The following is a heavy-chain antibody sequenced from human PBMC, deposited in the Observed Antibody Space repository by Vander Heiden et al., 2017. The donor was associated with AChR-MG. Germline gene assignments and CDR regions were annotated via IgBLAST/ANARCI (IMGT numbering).Heavy chain of an antibody. V-gene: IGHV1-18*01. J-gene: IGHJ5*02. Sequence: QVQLVQSGAEVTKPGASVKVSCKASGYTFTSYGISWVRQAPGQGLEWMGWISAYNGNTNYAQKLQGRVTMTTDTSTSTAYMELRSLRSDDTAVYYCARRSAAGFPRTIPGWFDPWGQGTLVTVSS. CDR2: ISAYNGNT. CDR3: ARRSAAGFPRTIPGWFDP. D-gene: IGHD2-2*02. CDR1: GYTFTSYG.